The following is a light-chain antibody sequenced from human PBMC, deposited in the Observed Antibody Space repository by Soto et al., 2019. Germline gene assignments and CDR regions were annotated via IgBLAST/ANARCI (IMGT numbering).Light chain of an antibody. CDR1: QGISSY. Sequence: DIQLTQSPSFLSASVGDRVTITCRASQGISSYLAWYQQKPGKAPKLLIYAASTLQSGVPLRFSGSASGTEFTLTINSLQPEDFATYYCQQLNSYPLTFGGGTKVEIK. J-gene: IGKJ4*01. CDR2: AAS. CDR3: QQLNSYPLT. V-gene: IGKV1-9*01.